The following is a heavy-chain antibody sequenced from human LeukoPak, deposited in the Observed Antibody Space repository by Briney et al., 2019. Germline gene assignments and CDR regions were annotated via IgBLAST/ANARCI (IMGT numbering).Heavy chain of an antibody. Sequence: GGSLRLSCAASGFTFSSSWMTWVRQAPGKGLEWGASIKDDGRDKYYVDSVKGRLTISRDNAKNSALLQMNSLRAEDTAVYYCARDPERGFDYWGQGALVTVSS. CDR2: IKDDGRDK. CDR3: ARDPERGFDY. D-gene: IGHD3-10*01. V-gene: IGHV3-7*01. CDR1: GFTFSSSW. J-gene: IGHJ4*02.